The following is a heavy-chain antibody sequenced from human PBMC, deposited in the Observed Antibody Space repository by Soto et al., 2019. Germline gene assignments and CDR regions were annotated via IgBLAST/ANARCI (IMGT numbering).Heavy chain of an antibody. CDR3: ARGGHYYGSGSSLDY. CDR1: GFTFSSYA. V-gene: IGHV3-30-3*01. J-gene: IGHJ4*02. Sequence: GGSLRLSCAASGFTFSSYAMHWARQAPGKGLEWVAVISYDGSNKYYADSVKGRFTISRDNSKNTLYLQMNSLRAEDTAVYYCARGGHYYGSGSSLDYWGQGTLVTVSS. D-gene: IGHD3-10*01. CDR2: ISYDGSNK.